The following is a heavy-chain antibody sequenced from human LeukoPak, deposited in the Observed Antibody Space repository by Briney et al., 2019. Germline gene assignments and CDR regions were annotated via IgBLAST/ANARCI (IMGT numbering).Heavy chain of an antibody. Sequence: ASVKVSGKASKYTFTSYYMHWVQQAPGQGLEWMGIINPSGGSTSYAQKFQGRVTMTRDTSTSTVYMELSSLRSEGTAVYYCARDRLEAYYYYGMDVWGQGTTVTVSS. CDR3: ARDRLEAYYYYGMDV. V-gene: IGHV1-46*01. CDR2: INPSGGST. CDR1: KYTFTSYY. D-gene: IGHD6-25*01. J-gene: IGHJ6*02.